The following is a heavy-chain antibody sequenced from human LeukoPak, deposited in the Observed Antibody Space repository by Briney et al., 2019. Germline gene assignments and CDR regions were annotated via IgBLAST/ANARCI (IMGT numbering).Heavy chain of an antibody. CDR2: INPNSGGT. CDR3: ASFSEAATGPARDY. CDR1: GYSFTGYY. D-gene: IGHD6-13*01. Sequence: ASVKVSCKASGYSFTGYYMHWVRQAPGQGLEWMGWINPNSGGTNYAQKFQGRVTMTRDTSISTAYMELSRLRSDDMAVYFCASFSEAATGPARDYWGQGTLVTVSS. V-gene: IGHV1-2*02. J-gene: IGHJ4*02.